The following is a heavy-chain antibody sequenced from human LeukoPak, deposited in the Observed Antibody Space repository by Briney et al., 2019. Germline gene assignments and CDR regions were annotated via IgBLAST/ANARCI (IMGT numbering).Heavy chain of an antibody. CDR3: ARGRLLRYFDWFSPANDY. D-gene: IGHD3-9*01. CDR2: INHSGST. J-gene: IGHJ4*02. V-gene: IGHV4-34*01. CDR1: GGSISSYY. Sequence: SETLSLTCTVSGGSISSYYWSWIRQPPGKGLEWIGEINHSGSTNYNPSLKSRVTISVDTSKNQFSLKLSSVTAADTAVYYCARGRLLRYFDWFSPANDYWGQGALVTVSS.